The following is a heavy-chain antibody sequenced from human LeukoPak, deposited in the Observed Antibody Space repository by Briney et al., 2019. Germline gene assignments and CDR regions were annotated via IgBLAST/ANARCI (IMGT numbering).Heavy chain of an antibody. V-gene: IGHV3-48*04. CDR3: ARLPAFCSSTACYYDY. CDR1: GFTFSSYS. J-gene: IGHJ4*02. D-gene: IGHD2-2*01. CDR2: ISRASGSI. Sequence: PGGSLRLSCAASGFTFSSYSMNWVRQAPGKGPEWVSYISRASGSIYYADSVKGRFTISRDNAKNSLFLQMNSLRAEDTAVYYCARLPAFCSSTACYYDYWGQGTLVTVSS.